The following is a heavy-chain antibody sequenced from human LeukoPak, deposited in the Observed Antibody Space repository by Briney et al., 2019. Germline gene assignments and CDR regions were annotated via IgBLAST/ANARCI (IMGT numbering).Heavy chain of an antibody. J-gene: IGHJ4*02. CDR2: IIQDGSED. CDR1: GFTFSNYW. V-gene: IGHV3-7*01. CDR3: ARTYYDILTGYNPYFDY. Sequence: PGGSLRLSCAASGFTFSNYWMSWVRQAPGKGLEWVANIIQDGSEDYYVDSVKGRFTISRDNARNFLYLQMNSLRAEGTAVYYCARTYYDILTGYNPYFDYWGQGILVTVSS. D-gene: IGHD3-9*01.